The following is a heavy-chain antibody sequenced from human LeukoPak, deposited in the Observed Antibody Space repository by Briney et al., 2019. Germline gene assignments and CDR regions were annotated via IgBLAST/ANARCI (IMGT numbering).Heavy chain of an antibody. Sequence: LETLSLTCTVSGGSISSSSYYWGWIRQPPGKGLEWIGSIYYSGSTYYNPSLKSRVTISVDTSKNQFSLKLSSVTAADTAVYYCARLAGRYYDFWSGYSHYWGQGTLVTVSS. D-gene: IGHD3-3*01. CDR3: ARLAGRYYDFWSGYSHY. CDR2: IYYSGST. J-gene: IGHJ4*02. CDR1: GGSISSSSYY. V-gene: IGHV4-39*01.